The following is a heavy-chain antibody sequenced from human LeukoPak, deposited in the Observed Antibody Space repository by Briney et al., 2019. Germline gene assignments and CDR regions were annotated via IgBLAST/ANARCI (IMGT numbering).Heavy chain of an antibody. D-gene: IGHD2-2*01. CDR3: AREGGSSTSRAAFDI. CDR2: ISNTGGST. V-gene: IGHV3-23*01. J-gene: IGHJ3*02. CDR1: GFTFSDHA. Sequence: GGSLRLSCAASGFTFSDHAMSWVRQAPGKGLEWVSAISNTGGSTYYADSVKGRFTISRDSSKHTLNLQLNSLTAEDTAVYYCAREGGSSTSRAAFDIWGQGTMVTVSS.